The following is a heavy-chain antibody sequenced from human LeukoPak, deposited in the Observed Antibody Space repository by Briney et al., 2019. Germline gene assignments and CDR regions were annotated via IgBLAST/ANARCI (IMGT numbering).Heavy chain of an antibody. Sequence: PGRSLRLSCAASGFTFDDYAMHWVRQAPGKGLEWVSGIRWNSGSIGYADSVKGRFTISRDNAKNSLYLQMNSLRAEDTALYYCAKATGGVVVPAANYYFDYWAREPWSPSPQ. CDR2: IRWNSGSI. CDR1: GFTFDDYA. D-gene: IGHD2-2*01. V-gene: IGHV3-9*01. CDR3: AKATGGVVVPAANYYFDY. J-gene: IGHJ4*02.